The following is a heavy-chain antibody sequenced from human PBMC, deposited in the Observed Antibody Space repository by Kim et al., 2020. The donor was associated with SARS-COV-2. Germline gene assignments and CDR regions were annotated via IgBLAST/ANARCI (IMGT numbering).Heavy chain of an antibody. D-gene: IGHD1-26*01. CDR3: AVELRTPDAFDI. CDR1: GFTFSDYY. J-gene: IGHJ3*02. CDR2: ISSSGSTI. Sequence: GGSLRLSCVASGFTFSDYYMSWIRQAPGKGLEWVSYISSSGSTIYYADSVKGRFTISRDNAKNSLYLQMNSLRAEDTAVYYCAVELRTPDAFDIWGQGTMVTVSS. V-gene: IGHV3-11*01.